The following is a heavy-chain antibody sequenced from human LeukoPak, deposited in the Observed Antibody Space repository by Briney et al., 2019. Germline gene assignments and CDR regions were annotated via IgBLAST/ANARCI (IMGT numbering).Heavy chain of an antibody. CDR1: GFTFSSYG. CDR2: NPNDGSNK. V-gene: IGHV3-30*02. CDR3: AKGEMATISHFDY. Sequence: GGSLRLSCAASGFTFSSYGMHWVRQAPGKGLEWVAINPNDGSNKYYADSVKGRFTISRDNSKNTLYLQMNSLRAADTAVYYCAKGEMATISHFDYWGQGTLVTVSS. J-gene: IGHJ4*02. D-gene: IGHD5-24*01.